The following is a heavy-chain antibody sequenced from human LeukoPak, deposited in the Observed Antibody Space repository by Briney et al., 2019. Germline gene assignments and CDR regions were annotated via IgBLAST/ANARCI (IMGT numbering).Heavy chain of an antibody. CDR2: ISSRSSYT. CDR3: ARCQDNSSSDY. D-gene: IGHD6-13*01. J-gene: IGHJ4*02. Sequence: GGSLRLSCAASGFXFSDYYMSWIRQAPGKGLEWVSYISSRSSYTNSADSVKGRFTISRDNAKNSLFLQMNSLRAEDTAVYYCARCQDNSSSDYWGQGTLVTVSS. CDR1: GFXFSDYY. V-gene: IGHV3-11*03.